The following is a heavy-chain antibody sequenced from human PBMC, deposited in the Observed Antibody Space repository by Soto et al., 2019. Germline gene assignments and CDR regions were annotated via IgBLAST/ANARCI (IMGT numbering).Heavy chain of an antibody. CDR3: SRDVVVGAKALNY. D-gene: IGHD2-15*01. J-gene: IGHJ4*02. CDR2: IKEDGSEK. CDR1: GFTFSHYW. V-gene: IGHV3-7*01. Sequence: LILSCADSGFTFSHYWMTWVRQAPGKGLEWVANIKEDGSEKHYVDSVKGRFTISRDNAKNSLYLQMNSLRVEDTAVYFCSRDVVVGAKALNYWGQGAMVTVSS.